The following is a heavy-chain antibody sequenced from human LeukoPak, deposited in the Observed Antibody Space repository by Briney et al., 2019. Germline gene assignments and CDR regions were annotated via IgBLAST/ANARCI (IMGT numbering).Heavy chain of an antibody. J-gene: IGHJ4*02. CDR3: ARLSDF. CDR2: INYSGTT. Sequence: PSETLSLTCTVSGGAISSDNFYWGWIRQPPGKGLEWIASINYSGTTYYNPSLNSRATISVDASKTHFSLRLSSITAADTAVYYCARLSDFWGQGILATVSS. V-gene: IGHV4-39*01. CDR1: GGAISSDNFY.